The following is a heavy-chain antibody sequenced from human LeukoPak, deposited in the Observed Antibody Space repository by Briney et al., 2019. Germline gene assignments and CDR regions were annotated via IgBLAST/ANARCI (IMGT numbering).Heavy chain of an antibody. Sequence: GASVKVSCKASGNTFTSYDINWVRQATGQGLEWMGWMNPNSGNTGYAQKFQGRVAMTRNTSLSTAYMELSNLTSEDTVVYYCARRKINSGSYEGGYWGQGTLVTVSS. CDR1: GNTFTSYD. J-gene: IGHJ4*02. CDR2: MNPNSGNT. CDR3: ARRKINSGSYEGGY. V-gene: IGHV1-8*01. D-gene: IGHD1-26*01.